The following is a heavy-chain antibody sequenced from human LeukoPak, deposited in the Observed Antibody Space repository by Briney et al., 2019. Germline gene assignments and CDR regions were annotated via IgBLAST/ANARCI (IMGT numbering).Heavy chain of an antibody. D-gene: IGHD3-22*01. J-gene: IGHJ3*02. CDR3: ARDRGYYYDSEAFDI. CDR2: IRYDGSNK. CDR1: GFTFSSYG. Sequence: PGGSLRLSCAASGFTFSSYGMYWVRQAPGKGLEWVAFIRYDGSNKYYADSVKGRFTVSRDNSKNTLYLQMNSLRAEDTAVYYCARDRGYYYDSEAFDIWGQGTMATVSS. V-gene: IGHV3-30*02.